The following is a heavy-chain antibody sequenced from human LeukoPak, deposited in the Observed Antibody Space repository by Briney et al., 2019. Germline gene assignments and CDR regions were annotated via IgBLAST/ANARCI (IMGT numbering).Heavy chain of an antibody. D-gene: IGHD3-3*01. CDR3: ARGYDFWSGPNPADNWFDP. V-gene: IGHV4-59*08. J-gene: IGHJ5*02. CDR2: IYYSGST. CDR1: GGSISSYY. Sequence: PSETLSLTCTVSGGSISSYYWSWIRQPPGKGLEWIGYIYYSGSTNYNPSLKSRVTISVDTSKNQFSLKLSSVTAADTAVYYCARGYDFWSGPNPADNWFDPWGQGTLVTVSS.